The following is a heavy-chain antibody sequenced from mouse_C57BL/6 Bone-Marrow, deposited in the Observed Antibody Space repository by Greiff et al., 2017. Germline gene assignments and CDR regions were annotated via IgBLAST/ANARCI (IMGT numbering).Heavy chain of an antibody. Sequence: QVQLQQPGAELVKPGASVKMSCKASGYTFTSYWITWVKQRPGQGLEWIGDIYPGSGSTNYNEKFKSKATLTVDTSSSTAYMQLRSLTSEDSAVYYCARRRVYYGSFDYWGQGTTLTVSS. CDR3: ARRRVYYGSFDY. J-gene: IGHJ2*01. V-gene: IGHV1-55*01. CDR1: GYTFTSYW. CDR2: IYPGSGST. D-gene: IGHD1-1*01.